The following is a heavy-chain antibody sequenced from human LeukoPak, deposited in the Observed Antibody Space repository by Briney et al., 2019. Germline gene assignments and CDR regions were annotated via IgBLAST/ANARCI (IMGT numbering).Heavy chain of an antibody. D-gene: IGHD3-3*01. CDR3: ATLYDFWSGYLDY. CDR1: GFTFSDYY. V-gene: IGHV3-11*01. CDR2: ISSSGSTI. Sequence: GGSLRLSCAASGFTFSDYYMSWIRQAPGKGLEWVSYISSSGSTIYYADSVKGRFTISRDNAKNSLYLLMNSLRAEDTAVYYCATLYDFWSGYLDYWGQGTLVTVSS. J-gene: IGHJ4*02.